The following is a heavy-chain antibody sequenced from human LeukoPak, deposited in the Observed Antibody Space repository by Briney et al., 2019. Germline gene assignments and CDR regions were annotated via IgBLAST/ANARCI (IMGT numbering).Heavy chain of an antibody. CDR3: ARGGQGVLLLNY. CDR1: GGSISSGSYY. Sequence: SETLSLTCTVSGGSISSGSYYWSWIRQPAGKGLEWIGRIYTSGSTNYNPSLKSRVTISVDTSKNQSSLKLSSVTAADTAVYYCARGGQGVLLLNYWGQGTLVTVSS. J-gene: IGHJ4*02. CDR2: IYTSGST. D-gene: IGHD3-10*01. V-gene: IGHV4-61*02.